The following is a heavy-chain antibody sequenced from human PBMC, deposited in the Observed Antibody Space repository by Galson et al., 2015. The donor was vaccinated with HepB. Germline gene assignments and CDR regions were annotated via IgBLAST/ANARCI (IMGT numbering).Heavy chain of an antibody. Sequence: PSFQGHVTISADRSISTAYLQWSSLKASDTAMYYCARITSYGDYEYYFDYWGQGTLVTVSS. D-gene: IGHD4-17*01. J-gene: IGHJ4*02. V-gene: IGHV5-10-1*01. CDR3: ARITSYGDYEYYFDY.